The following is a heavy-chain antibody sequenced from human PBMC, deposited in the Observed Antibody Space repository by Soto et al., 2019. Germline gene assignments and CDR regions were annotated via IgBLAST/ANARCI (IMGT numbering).Heavy chain of an antibody. Sequence: QEQLEQSGTEVKKPGSSVKLSCKASGVTFSDNVITWVRQAPGQGLEWLGGIITISNTANYAPKFQGRVTITADGPRNTAYLGLSSLRSEDTAVYFSTREKWNRWSGYQAPFVIWGQGTMVSVSS. D-gene: IGHD3-3*01. CDR1: GVTFSDNV. CDR3: TREKWNRWSGYQAPFVI. V-gene: IGHV1-69*01. CDR2: IITISNTA. J-gene: IGHJ3*02.